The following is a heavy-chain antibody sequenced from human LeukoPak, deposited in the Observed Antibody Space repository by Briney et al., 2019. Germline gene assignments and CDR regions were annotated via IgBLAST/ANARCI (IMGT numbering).Heavy chain of an antibody. CDR1: GGSISSYY. CDR2: IYYSGST. Sequence: SETLSLTCTVSGGSISSYYWSWIRQPPGKGLEWVGYIYYSGSTNYNPSLKSRVTISVDTSKNQFSLKLSSVTAADTAVYYCARAPSSGWSQLNWFDPWGQGTLVTVSS. CDR3: ARAPSSGWSQLNWFDP. J-gene: IGHJ5*02. D-gene: IGHD6-19*01. V-gene: IGHV4-59*01.